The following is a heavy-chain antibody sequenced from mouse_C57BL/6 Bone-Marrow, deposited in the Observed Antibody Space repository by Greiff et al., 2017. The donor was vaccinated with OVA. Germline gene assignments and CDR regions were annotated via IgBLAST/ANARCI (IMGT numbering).Heavy chain of an antibody. CDR2: INPNNGGT. Sequence: VQLQQSGPELVKPGASVKMSCKASGYTFTDYNMHWVKQSHGKSLEWIGYINPNNGGTSHNQKFKGKATLTVNKSSSTAYMELRSLTSEDSAVYYCARVGCGSSPFAYWGQGTLVTVSA. D-gene: IGHD1-1*01. J-gene: IGHJ3*01. V-gene: IGHV1-22*01. CDR3: ARVGCGSSPFAY. CDR1: GYTFTDYN.